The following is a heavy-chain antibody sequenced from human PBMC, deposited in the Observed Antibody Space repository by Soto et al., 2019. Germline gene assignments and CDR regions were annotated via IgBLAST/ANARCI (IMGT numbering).Heavy chain of an antibody. J-gene: IGHJ5*02. CDR3: AKERTGDGTVYWFDP. D-gene: IGHD7-27*01. CDR1: GFTFSSYG. Sequence: GGSLRLSCAASGFTFSSYGMHWVRQAPGKGLEWVAVISYDGSNKYYADSVKGRFTISRDNSKNTLYLQMNSLRAEDTAVYGCAKERTGDGTVYWFDPWGQGTLVSVSS. CDR2: ISYDGSNK. V-gene: IGHV3-30*18.